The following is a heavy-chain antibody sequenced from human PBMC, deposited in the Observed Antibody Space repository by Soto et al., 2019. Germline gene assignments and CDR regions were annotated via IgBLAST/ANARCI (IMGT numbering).Heavy chain of an antibody. CDR1: GFTFSTYA. CDR3: ARDAVGATIRGWFDP. Sequence: QVQLVESGGGVVQPGKSLRLSCAASGFTFSTYAMHWVRQAPGKGLEWVAFISSDGSRKYYADSVQGRFTISRDTSKNALYLHMNSLTGNDAAVYHCARDAVGATIRGWFDPWGQGTLVTLSS. J-gene: IGHJ5*02. D-gene: IGHD1-26*01. CDR2: ISSDGSRK. V-gene: IGHV3-30*04.